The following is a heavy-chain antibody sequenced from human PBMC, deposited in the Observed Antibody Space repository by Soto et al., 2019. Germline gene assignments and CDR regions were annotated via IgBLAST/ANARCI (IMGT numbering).Heavy chain of an antibody. Sequence: TLSLTCAVYVGSFSGYYWSWLRQPPGKGLEWIGEIHHSGSTNYNPSLKSRVTISVDTSKNQFSLKLSSVTAADTAVYYCARGSAMMVAVERDAPDKDYLDYWGQGNLVTVSS. V-gene: IGHV4-34*01. CDR3: ARGSAMMVAVERDAPDKDYLDY. CDR1: VGSFSGYY. CDR2: IHHSGST. J-gene: IGHJ4*02. D-gene: IGHD3-22*01.